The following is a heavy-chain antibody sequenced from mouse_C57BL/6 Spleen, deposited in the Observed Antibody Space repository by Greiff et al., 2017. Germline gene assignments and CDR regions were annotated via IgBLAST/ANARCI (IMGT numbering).Heavy chain of an antibody. Sequence: VQLQQSGPGLVQPSPSLSITCTVSGFSLTSYGVHWVRQSPGKGLEWLGVIWRGGSTDYNAAFMSRLSITKDNSKSQVFFKMNSLQADDTAIYYGATHDYGREDWYFDVWGTGTTVTVSS. CDR3: ATHDYGREDWYFDV. CDR2: IWRGGST. J-gene: IGHJ1*03. D-gene: IGHD1-1*01. CDR1: GFSLTSYG. V-gene: IGHV2-5*01.